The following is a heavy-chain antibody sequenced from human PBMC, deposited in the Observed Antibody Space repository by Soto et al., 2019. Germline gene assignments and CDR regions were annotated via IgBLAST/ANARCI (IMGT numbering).Heavy chain of an antibody. CDR2: IYYSGST. Sequence: QVQLQESGPGLVKPSQTLSLTCTVSGGSISSGGYYWSWIRQHPGKGLEWIGYIYYSGSTYYNPSPKSRVXIXVTXSKNQFSLKLSSVTAADTAVYYCARWPQLEPRFDYWGQGTLVTVSS. CDR3: ARWPQLEPRFDY. CDR1: GGSISSGGYY. D-gene: IGHD1-1*01. J-gene: IGHJ4*02. V-gene: IGHV4-31*03.